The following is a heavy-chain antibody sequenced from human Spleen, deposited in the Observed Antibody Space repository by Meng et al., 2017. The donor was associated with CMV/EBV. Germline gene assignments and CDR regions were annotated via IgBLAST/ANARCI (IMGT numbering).Heavy chain of an antibody. Sequence: GESLKISCAASGFTFHDFGMGWVRQAPGKGLEWVSGINGKGGSIGYADSVKGRFSISRDNAKNSLFLQMNSLRAEDTGVYFCARGYTYVDFYFYGMDVWGQETTVTVSS. V-gene: IGHV3-20*04. D-gene: IGHD5-18*01. CDR1: GFTFHDFG. J-gene: IGHJ6*02. CDR3: ARGYTYVDFYFYGMDV. CDR2: INGKGGSI.